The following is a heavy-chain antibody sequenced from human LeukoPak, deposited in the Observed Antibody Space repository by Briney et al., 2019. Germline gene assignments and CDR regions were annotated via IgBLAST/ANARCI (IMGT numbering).Heavy chain of an antibody. CDR3: ARVLVRGVISSVDYYYYLDV. V-gene: IGHV1-2*06. Sequence: ASVKVSCKASGYTFTGHYMHWVRQAPGQGIEWMGRINPNSGGTNYAQKFQGKVTMTRATSISTAYMELSRLRSDDTAVYYCARVLVRGVISSVDYYYYLDVWGKRTTVTVSS. CDR1: GYTFTGHY. J-gene: IGHJ6*03. CDR2: INPNSGGT. D-gene: IGHD3-10*01.